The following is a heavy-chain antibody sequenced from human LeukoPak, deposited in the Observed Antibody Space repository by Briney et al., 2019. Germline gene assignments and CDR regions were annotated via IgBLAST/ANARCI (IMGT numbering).Heavy chain of an antibody. CDR1: EFTLSNYA. V-gene: IGHV3-23*01. CDR2: ISGGGDST. J-gene: IGHJ4*02. D-gene: IGHD6-13*01. CDR3: AKALYSRWSLHY. Sequence: GWSLRLSCVASEFTLSNYAMTWVRQAPGKGLEWVSTISGGGDSTYFAESVKGRFTISRDNSKNTLYLQMNGLRAEDTALYYCAKALYSRWSLHYWGQGTLVTVSS.